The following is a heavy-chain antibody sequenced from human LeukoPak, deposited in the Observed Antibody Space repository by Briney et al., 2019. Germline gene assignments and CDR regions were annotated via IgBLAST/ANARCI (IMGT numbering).Heavy chain of an antibody. V-gene: IGHV1-46*01. D-gene: IGHD6-13*01. CDR1: GYTFTGYY. Sequence: GASVKVSCKASGYTFTGYYMHWVRQAPGQGLEWMGIINPSGGSTSYAQKFQGRVTMTRDMSTSTVYMELSSLRSKDTAVYYCARGQQQLPTVWYYSSMDVWGKGTTVTVSS. CDR3: ARGQQQLPTVWYYSSMDV. J-gene: IGHJ6*03. CDR2: INPSGGST.